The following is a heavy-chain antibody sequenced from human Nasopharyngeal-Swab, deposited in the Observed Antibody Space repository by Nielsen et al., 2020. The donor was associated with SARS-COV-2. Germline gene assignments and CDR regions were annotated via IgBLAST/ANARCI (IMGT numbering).Heavy chain of an antibody. V-gene: IGHV3-9*01. CDR1: GFTFVDYA. CDR3: AKDTSSYISGWFDP. J-gene: IGHJ5*02. Sequence: GGSLRLSCAGSGFTFVDYAMPWVRQAPGKGLEWVSGISWNSGSIGYADSVKGRFTISRDNAKNSLYLQMNSLRAEDTALYYCAKDTSSYISGWFDPWGQGTLVTVSS. CDR2: ISWNSGSI. D-gene: IGHD6-13*01.